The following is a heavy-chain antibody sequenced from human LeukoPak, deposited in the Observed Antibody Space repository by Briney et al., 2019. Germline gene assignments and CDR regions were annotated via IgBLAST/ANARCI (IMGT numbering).Heavy chain of an antibody. D-gene: IGHD6-19*01. V-gene: IGHV4-34*01. CDR1: GGSFSGYY. J-gene: IGHJ5*02. CDR3: ARCSRIAVRLRWFDP. CDR2: INHSGST. Sequence: PSETLSLTCAVYGGSFSGYYWSWIRQPPGKGLGWIGEINHSGSTNYNPSLKSRVTISGDTSKNQFSLKLSSVNAENTAVDYCARCSRIAVRLRWFDPQGQGTLVTLSS.